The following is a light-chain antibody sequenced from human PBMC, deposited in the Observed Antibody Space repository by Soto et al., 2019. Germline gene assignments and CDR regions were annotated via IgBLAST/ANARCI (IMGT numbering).Light chain of an antibody. J-gene: IGLJ1*01. CDR3: SSYASSSTPYV. Sequence: PLTHPASVSCRRGQSISISCTGTSSDGGGYNYVSWYQQHSGKAPKLMIYDVTYRPAGVSDHFSGCKSGNTASLTISGLQAEDEADYYCSSYASSSTPYVFGTGTKVTV. CDR2: DVT. V-gene: IGLV2-14*01. CDR1: SSDGGGYNY.